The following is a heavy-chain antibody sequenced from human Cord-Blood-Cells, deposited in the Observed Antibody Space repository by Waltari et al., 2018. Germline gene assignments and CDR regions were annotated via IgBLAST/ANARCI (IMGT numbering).Heavy chain of an antibody. CDR3: ARDRGRSYDY. CDR2: MSAYNVNT. CDR1: GYTFTSYG. V-gene: IGHV1-18*01. Sequence: QVQLVQPGAEVKKPGASVKVSCKASGYTFTSYGISWVRQAPGQGLEWRGWMSAYNVNTNYAKKLQGLVTMTPATATSTAYKELRSQRSDDTAVYYWARDRGRSYDYWGQGTLVTVSS. J-gene: IGHJ4*02. D-gene: IGHD1-26*01.